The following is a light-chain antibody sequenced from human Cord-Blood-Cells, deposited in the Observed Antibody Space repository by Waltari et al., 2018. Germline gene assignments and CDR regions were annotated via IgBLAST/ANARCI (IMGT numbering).Light chain of an antibody. CDR2: DVS. V-gene: IGLV2-14*01. Sequence: QSSLTQPASVSGSPGQSITISCTGPSSDFGGYNHVSWYQQHPGKAPKLMIYDVSNRPSGVSNRFSGSKSGNTASLTISGLQAEDEADYYCSSYTSSSTLVFGGGTKLTVL. CDR3: SSYTSSSTLV. CDR1: SSDFGGYNH. J-gene: IGLJ2*01.